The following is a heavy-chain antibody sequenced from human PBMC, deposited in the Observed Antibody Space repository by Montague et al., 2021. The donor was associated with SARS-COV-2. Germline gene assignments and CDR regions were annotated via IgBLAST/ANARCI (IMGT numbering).Heavy chain of an antibody. Sequence: SLRLSCAASGFTFTSYSMNWVRQTPGTGLEALSVISSDGSYKYYADSVKGRFTISRDNSRNTLYLQMNSLRPEDTAVYYCARDLLRHKGGFDSWGQGTLVTVSS. V-gene: IGHV3-30-3*01. CDR1: GFTFTSYS. CDR3: ARDLLRHKGGFDS. J-gene: IGHJ4*02. CDR2: ISSDGSYK. D-gene: IGHD2/OR15-2a*01.